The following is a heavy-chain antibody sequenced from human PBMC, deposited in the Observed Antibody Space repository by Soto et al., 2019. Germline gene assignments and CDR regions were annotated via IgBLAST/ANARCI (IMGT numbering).Heavy chain of an antibody. D-gene: IGHD5-12*01. Sequence: QVQLVQSGAEVKKPGSSVKVSCKASGGTFSSHAINWVRQAPGQGLEWMGGIIPIFGTLHNAQKFQGRITITADASTGTAYMELSSLRSEDTAVYFCAGGYSGYDGGMDVWGQGTPVTVSS. CDR3: AGGYSGYDGGMDV. CDR1: GGTFSSHA. J-gene: IGHJ6*02. CDR2: IIPIFGTL. V-gene: IGHV1-69*01.